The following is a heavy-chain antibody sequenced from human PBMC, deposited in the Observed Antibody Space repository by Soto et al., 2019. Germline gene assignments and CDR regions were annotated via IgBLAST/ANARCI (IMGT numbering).Heavy chain of an antibody. CDR3: ARDSTYSSGWDFDY. Sequence: QVQLVESGGGVVQPGRSLRLSCAASRFTFSSYGMHWVRQAPGKGLEWVAVIWYDGSNNYYADSVKGRFTISRDNSKNTLYLQMNSLRAEDTAVYYCARDSTYSSGWDFDYWGQGTLVTVSS. CDR2: IWYDGSNN. J-gene: IGHJ4*02. D-gene: IGHD6-19*01. V-gene: IGHV3-33*01. CDR1: RFTFSSYG.